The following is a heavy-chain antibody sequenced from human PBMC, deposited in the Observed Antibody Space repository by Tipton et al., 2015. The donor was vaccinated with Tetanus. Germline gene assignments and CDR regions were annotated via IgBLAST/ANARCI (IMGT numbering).Heavy chain of an antibody. D-gene: IGHD4-17*01. CDR1: GGSFTSGDFY. Sequence: LRLSCAVSGGSFTSGDFYWTWIRQSPGKGLEWIGSIYSSGRAHYSPSLKSRVTISQDTSKNQFSLKLTSVTAADAAVYYCARPSTTVTPRAFDVWGQGTMVTVSS. V-gene: IGHV4-30-4*01. J-gene: IGHJ3*01. CDR2: IYSSGRA. CDR3: ARPSTTVTPRAFDV.